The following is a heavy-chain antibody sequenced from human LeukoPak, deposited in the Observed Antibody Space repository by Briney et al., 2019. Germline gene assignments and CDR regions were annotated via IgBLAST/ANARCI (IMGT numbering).Heavy chain of an antibody. CDR2: ISGNGVNT. Sequence: GGSLRLSCAASGFTFSSYAMHWVRQAPGKGLEWVSTISGNGVNTYYADSVKGRFTTSRDNSENTLSLQMNSLRVEDTAVYYCAKLPNYGMDVWGKGTTVTVSS. V-gene: IGHV3-23*01. J-gene: IGHJ6*04. CDR3: AKLPNYGMDV. CDR1: GFTFSSYA.